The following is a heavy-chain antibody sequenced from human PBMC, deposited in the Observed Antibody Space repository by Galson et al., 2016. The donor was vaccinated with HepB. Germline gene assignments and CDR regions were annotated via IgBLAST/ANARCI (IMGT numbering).Heavy chain of an antibody. CDR1: GASISSGRYY. Sequence: TLSLTCTVSGASISSGRYYWSWIRQRPGRGLEWIGYIYYSGTTYHNPSLESRITITVDTSRNQFSLKLTSVTAADTAVYFCARNTDYNYFDPWGQGTQVTVSS. V-gene: IGHV4-31*03. CDR2: IYYSGTT. J-gene: IGHJ5*02. CDR3: ARNTDYNYFDP. D-gene: IGHD5-18*01.